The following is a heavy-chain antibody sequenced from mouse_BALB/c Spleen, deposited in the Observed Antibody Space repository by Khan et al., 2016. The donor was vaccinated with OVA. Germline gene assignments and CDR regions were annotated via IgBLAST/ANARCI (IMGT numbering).Heavy chain of an antibody. CDR1: GFSFSSFG. CDR2: ISSGSSTI. Sequence: EVELVESGGGLVQPGGSRKLSCAASGFSFSSFGMHWVRQAPEKGLEWVAYISSGSSTIYYADTVKGRFTISRDNPKNPLFLQMTSLSSEDTAMYYYARGYWDYWGQGTLVTVSA. CDR3: ARGYWDY. D-gene: IGHD2-3*01. V-gene: IGHV5-17*02. J-gene: IGHJ3*01.